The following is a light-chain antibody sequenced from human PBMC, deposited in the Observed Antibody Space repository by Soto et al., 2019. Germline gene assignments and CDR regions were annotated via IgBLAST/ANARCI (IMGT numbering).Light chain of an antibody. CDR2: AAS. J-gene: IGKJ4*01. V-gene: IGKV1-39*01. CDR1: QSISSY. Sequence: DIQMTQSPSSLSASVGDRITITCRASQSISSYLNWYQQKPGKAPKLLIYAASSLQSGVPSRFSGSGSGTDFTLTISSQPPEDFATYYCQESYSTPVTFGGGTKVEIK. CDR3: QESYSTPVT.